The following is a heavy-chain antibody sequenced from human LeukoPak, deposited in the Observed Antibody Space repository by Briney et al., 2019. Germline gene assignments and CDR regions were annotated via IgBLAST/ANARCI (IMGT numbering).Heavy chain of an antibody. J-gene: IGHJ6*03. V-gene: IGHV1-8*01. CDR3: ARGCPTSMLEDYYYYMDV. D-gene: IGHD2/OR15-2a*01. CDR1: GYTFTSYD. Sequence: ASVKVSCKASGYTFTSYDINWVRQATGQGLEWMGWMNPNSGNTGYAQKFQGRVTMTRNTSISTASMELSSLRSEDTAVYYCARGCPTSMLEDYYYYMDVWGKGTTVTVSS. CDR2: MNPNSGNT.